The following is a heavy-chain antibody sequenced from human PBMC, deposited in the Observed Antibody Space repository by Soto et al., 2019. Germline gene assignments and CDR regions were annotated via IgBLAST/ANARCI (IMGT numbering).Heavy chain of an antibody. CDR3: AKAGRGHSYAYYFDY. CDR1: GFTFRSYS. V-gene: IGHV3-23*01. D-gene: IGHD3-16*01. CDR2: ISGRGAST. Sequence: GGSLRVSCSASGFTFRSYSMIWVRQAPGKGLEWVSAISGRGASTYFADSVKGRFTISRDNSKNTLSLQMNSLRVDETGIYYCAKAGRGHSYAYYFDYWGQGTLVTVSS. J-gene: IGHJ4*02.